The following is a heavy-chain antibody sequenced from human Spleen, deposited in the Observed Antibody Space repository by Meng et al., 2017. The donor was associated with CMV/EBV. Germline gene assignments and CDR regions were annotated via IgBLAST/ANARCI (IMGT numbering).Heavy chain of an antibody. V-gene: IGHV3-9*01. J-gene: IGHJ6*02. D-gene: IGHD2/OR15-2a*01. Sequence: SLKISCAASGFTFDDYAMHWVRQAPGKGLEWVSGISWNSGSIGYADSVKGRFTISRDNSKNTLYLQMNSLRAEDTAVYYCARAFQSSKVPLGYGMDVWGQGTTVTVSS. CDR1: GFTFDDYA. CDR2: ISWNSGSI. CDR3: ARAFQSSKVPLGYGMDV.